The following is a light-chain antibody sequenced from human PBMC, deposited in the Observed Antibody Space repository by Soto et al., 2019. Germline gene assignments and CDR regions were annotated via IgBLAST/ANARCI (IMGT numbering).Light chain of an antibody. Sequence: QSAVTQTPSASGSPGQSVTISCTGTSSDVGAYDYVSWYQQHPGKAPKLMIYEVTKRPSGVPDRFSGSKSGNTASLTVSGLQVEDEAEYYCSSYAGSNNLLFGGGTKVTVL. V-gene: IGLV2-8*01. CDR1: SSDVGAYDY. J-gene: IGLJ2*01. CDR2: EVT. CDR3: SSYAGSNNLL.